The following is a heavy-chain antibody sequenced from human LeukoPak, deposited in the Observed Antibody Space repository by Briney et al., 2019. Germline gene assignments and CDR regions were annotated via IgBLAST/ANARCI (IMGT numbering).Heavy chain of an antibody. CDR1: GYTFTGYY. CDR2: INPNSGGT. V-gene: IGHV1-2*06. CDR3: ARDGSGNYYYSDY. J-gene: IGHJ4*02. Sequence: GASVKVSCKASGYTFTGYYIHWVRQAPGQGREWMGRINPNSGGTNYAQKFQGRVTMTRDTSISTAYMELSRLRSDDTAVYYCARDGSGNYYYSDYWGQGTLVTVSS. D-gene: IGHD3-10*01.